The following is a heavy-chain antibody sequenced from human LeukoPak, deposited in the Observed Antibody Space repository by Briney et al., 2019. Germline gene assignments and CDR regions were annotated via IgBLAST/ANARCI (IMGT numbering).Heavy chain of an antibody. Sequence: GGSLRLSCAASGFTFSSYEMNWVRQAPGKGLEWVSSISGGGGNTHYADSVKGRFTISRDNSKNTLFLQMNSLRAEDTAVYYCAKASSGWYSGFYWGQGTLVTVSS. CDR1: GFTFSSYE. D-gene: IGHD6-13*01. CDR3: AKASSGWYSGFY. CDR2: ISGGGGNT. J-gene: IGHJ4*02. V-gene: IGHV3-23*01.